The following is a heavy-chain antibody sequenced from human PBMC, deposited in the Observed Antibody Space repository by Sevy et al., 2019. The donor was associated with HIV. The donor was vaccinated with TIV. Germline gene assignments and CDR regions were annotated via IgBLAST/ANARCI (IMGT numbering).Heavy chain of an antibody. V-gene: IGHV3-30-3*01. CDR2: ISYDGSNK. J-gene: IGHJ4*02. CDR1: GFTFSSYA. Sequence: GGSLRLSCAASGFTFSSYAMHWVRQAPGKGLEWVAVISYDGSNKYYADSVKGRFTISRDNSKNTLYLQMNSLRAEDTAVYYCARLYSSSWATIDYWGQGTLVTVSS. CDR3: ARLYSSSWATIDY. D-gene: IGHD6-13*01.